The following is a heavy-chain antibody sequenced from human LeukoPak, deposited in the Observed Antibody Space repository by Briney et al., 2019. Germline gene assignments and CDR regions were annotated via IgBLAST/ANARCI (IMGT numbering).Heavy chain of an antibody. J-gene: IGHJ5*02. D-gene: IGHD3-10*01. CDR3: ARDGNDSGSYSHNWFDP. CDR1: GYTFTSYG. Sequence: GASVKVSCKASGYTFTSYGINWVRQAPGQGLEWMGRISFYNSYTKYAQMFQGRVTMTTDTSTSTAYMELRSLTSDDTAVYYCARDGNDSGSYSHNWFDPWGQGTLVTVSS. CDR2: ISFYNSYT. V-gene: IGHV1-18*01.